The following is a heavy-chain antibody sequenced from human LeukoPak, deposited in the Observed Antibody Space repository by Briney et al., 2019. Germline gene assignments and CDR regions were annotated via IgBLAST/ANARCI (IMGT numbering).Heavy chain of an antibody. D-gene: IGHD6-13*01. V-gene: IGHV3-13*01. J-gene: IGHJ6*02. CDR1: GFTFSSYD. Sequence: HPGGSLRLSCAASGFTFSSYDMPWVRQATGKGLEWVSAIGTAGDTYYPGSVKGRFTISRENAKNSLYLQMNSLRAGDTAVYYCARGVAAGTGYYYYGMDVWGQGTTVTVSS. CDR3: ARGVAAGTGYYYYGMDV. CDR2: IGTAGDT.